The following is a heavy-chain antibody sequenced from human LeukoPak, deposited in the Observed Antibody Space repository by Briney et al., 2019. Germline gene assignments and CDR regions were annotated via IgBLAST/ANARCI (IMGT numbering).Heavy chain of an antibody. CDR2: INHSGST. CDR3: ARGRPRYYYYYYGMDV. D-gene: IGHD6-6*01. CDR1: GGSFSGYY. V-gene: IGHV4-34*01. Sequence: SETLSLTCAVYGGSFSGYYWSWIRQPPGKELEWIGEINHSGSTNYNPSLKSRVTISVDTSKNQFSLKLSSVTAADTAVYYCARGRPRYYYYYYGMDVWGQGTTVTVSS. J-gene: IGHJ6*02.